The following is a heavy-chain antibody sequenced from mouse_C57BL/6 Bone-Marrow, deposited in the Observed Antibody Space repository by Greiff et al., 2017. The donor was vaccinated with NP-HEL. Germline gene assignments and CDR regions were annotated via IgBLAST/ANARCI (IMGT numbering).Heavy chain of an antibody. Sequence: EVKLVESVAELVRPGASVKLSCTASGFNIKNTYMHWVKQRPEQGLEWIGRIDPANGNTKYAPKFQGKATITADTSSNTAYLQLSSLTSEDTAIYYCARRGYYGNYVGAMDYWGQGTSVTVSS. J-gene: IGHJ4*01. CDR1: GFNIKNTY. CDR2: IDPANGNT. V-gene: IGHV14-3*01. D-gene: IGHD2-1*01. CDR3: ARRGYYGNYVGAMDY.